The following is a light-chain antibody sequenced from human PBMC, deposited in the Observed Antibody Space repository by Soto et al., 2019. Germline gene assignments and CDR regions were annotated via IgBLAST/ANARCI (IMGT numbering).Light chain of an antibody. V-gene: IGKV3-20*01. CDR2: GAS. J-gene: IGKJ1*01. Sequence: EIVMTQSPGTLSLSPGERATLSCRASQSVSSSYLAWYQQKPGQAPRLLIYGASSRATGIPDRFSGSGSGTDFTLTISRLEPEDFAVYYCQQGSTFGQGTKVDI. CDR1: QSVSSSY. CDR3: QQGST.